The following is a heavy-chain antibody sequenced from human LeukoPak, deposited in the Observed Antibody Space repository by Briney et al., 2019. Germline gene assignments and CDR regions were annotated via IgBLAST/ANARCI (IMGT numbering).Heavy chain of an antibody. J-gene: IGHJ4*02. CDR1: GGSISSGSYY. V-gene: IGHV4-61*02. CDR2: IYTSGIT. Sequence: PSETLSLTCTVSGGSISSGSYYWSWIRQPAGKGLEWIGRIYTSGITNYHPSLKSRVTLSVDTSKDQFSLMLSSVTAADTAVYYCARETTWYPNFDYWGQGTLVTVSS. CDR3: ARETTWYPNFDY. D-gene: IGHD1-1*01.